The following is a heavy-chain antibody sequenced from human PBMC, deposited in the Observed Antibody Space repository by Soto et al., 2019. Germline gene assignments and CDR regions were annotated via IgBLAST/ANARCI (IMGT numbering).Heavy chain of an antibody. D-gene: IGHD3-10*01. CDR2: ISVGATRT. CDR3: AKAGGYMYDVFFI. Sequence: PGGSLRLSCAASGFTFSSYTMTWVRQAPGKGLEWVSGISVGATRTYYADSVKGRFSISRDDSKNTLSLQMNSLRGDDTAVYYCAKAGGYMYDVFFISGQGTMVTVSS. V-gene: IGHV3-23*01. CDR1: GFTFSSYT. J-gene: IGHJ3*02.